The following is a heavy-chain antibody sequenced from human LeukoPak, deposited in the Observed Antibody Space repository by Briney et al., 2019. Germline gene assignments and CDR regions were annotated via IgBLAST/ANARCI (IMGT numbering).Heavy chain of an antibody. Sequence: PSETLSLTCTVSSGFISAYYGSWIRQPPGKGLEWIGYINYSGNTNYNPTLKSRVTISVDTSKNQFSLTLSSVTAADTCVCNWTGFSWGTGSYKQEAIWSWFDPWGQGTLVIVSS. V-gene: IGHV4-59*08. CDR3: TGFSWGTGSYKQEAIWSWFDP. D-gene: IGHD3-10*01. J-gene: IGHJ5*02. CDR1: SGFISAYY. CDR2: INYSGNT.